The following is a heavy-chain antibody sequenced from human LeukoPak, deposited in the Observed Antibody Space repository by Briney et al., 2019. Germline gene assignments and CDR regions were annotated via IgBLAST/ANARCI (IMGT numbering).Heavy chain of an antibody. J-gene: IGHJ4*02. CDR1: GYTFTSYA. CDR2: INAGNGNT. CDR3: ARVGSSWYYLDY. Sequence: PRASVKVSCKASGYTFTSYAMHWVRQAPEQRLEWMGWINAGNGNTKYSQKFQGRVTITRDTSASTAYMELSSLRSEDTAVYYCARVGSSWYYLDYWGQGTLVTVSS. D-gene: IGHD6-13*01. V-gene: IGHV1-3*01.